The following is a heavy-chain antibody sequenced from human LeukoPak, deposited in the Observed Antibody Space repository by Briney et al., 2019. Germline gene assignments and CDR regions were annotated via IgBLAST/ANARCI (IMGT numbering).Heavy chain of an antibody. J-gene: IGHJ4*02. V-gene: IGHV1-2*02. CDR3: AREFGSTSCHDY. Sequence: ASVKVSCKASGYTFTGYYMHWVRQAPGHGLEWMGWINPNSGGTNYAQKFQGRVTVTRDTSISTAYMELSRLRSGDTAVYYCAREFGSTSCHDYWGQGTLVTVSS. D-gene: IGHD2-2*01. CDR1: GYTFTGYY. CDR2: INPNSGGT.